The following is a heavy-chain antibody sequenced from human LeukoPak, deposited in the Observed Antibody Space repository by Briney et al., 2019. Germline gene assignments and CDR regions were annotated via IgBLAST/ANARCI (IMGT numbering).Heavy chain of an antibody. J-gene: IGHJ6*02. D-gene: IGHD3/OR15-3a*01. V-gene: IGHV3-30-3*01. CDR3: ARRLWTGSKLYYYGMDV. CDR2: ISYDGSNK. Sequence: GRSLRLSCAASGFTFSSYAMHWVRQAPGKGLEWVAGISYDGSNKYYADSVKGRFTISRDNSKNTLYLQMNSLRAEDTAVYYCARRLWTGSKLYYYGMDVWGQGTTVTVSS. CDR1: GFTFSSYA.